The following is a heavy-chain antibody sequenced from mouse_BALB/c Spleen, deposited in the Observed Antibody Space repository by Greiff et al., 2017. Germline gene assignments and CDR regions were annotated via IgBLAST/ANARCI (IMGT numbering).Heavy chain of an antibody. D-gene: IGHD2-12*01. CDR2: IDPANGNT. V-gene: IGHV14-3*02. Sequence: VQLQQSGAELVKPGASVKLSCTASGFNIKDTYMHWVKQRPEQGLEWIGRIDPANGNTKYDPKFQGKATITADTSSNTAYLQLSSLTSEDTAVYYCARGGFTTEKCAYWGEGTLGTVSA. CDR1: GFNIKDTY. J-gene: IGHJ3*01. CDR3: ARGGFTTEKCAY.